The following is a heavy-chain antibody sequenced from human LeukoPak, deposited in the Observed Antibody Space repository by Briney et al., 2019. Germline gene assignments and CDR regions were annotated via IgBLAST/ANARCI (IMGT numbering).Heavy chain of an antibody. D-gene: IGHD1-26*01. CDR1: GFTFSSYA. CDR3: ARRGALEGLFDY. Sequence: GGSLRLSCAASGFTFSSYAMHWVRQAPGKGLEWVSAISGSGGSTYYADSVKGRFTISRDNSKNTLYLQMNSLRAEDTAVYYCARRGALEGLFDYWGQGTLVTVSS. V-gene: IGHV3-23*01. CDR2: ISGSGGST. J-gene: IGHJ4*02.